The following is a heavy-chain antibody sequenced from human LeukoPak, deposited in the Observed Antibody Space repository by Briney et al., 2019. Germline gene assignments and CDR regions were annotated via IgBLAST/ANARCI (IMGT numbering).Heavy chain of an antibody. Sequence: GGSLRLSCAASEFSVGSNYMTWVRQAPGKGLEWVSLIYSGGSTYYADSVKGRFTISRDNSKNTLYLQMNSLRAEDTAVYYCAKALSTKSGSLWFGEFLDYWGQGTLVTVSS. CDR2: IYSGGST. CDR1: EFSVGSNY. D-gene: IGHD3-10*01. V-gene: IGHV3-66*01. CDR3: AKALSTKSGSLWFGEFLDY. J-gene: IGHJ4*02.